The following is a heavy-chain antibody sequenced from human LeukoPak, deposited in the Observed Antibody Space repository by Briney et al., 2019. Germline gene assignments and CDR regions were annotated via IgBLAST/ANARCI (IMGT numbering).Heavy chain of an antibody. CDR1: GGSFSGYY. V-gene: IGHV4-59*08. CDR3: ARANCSGGSCYRGWFDP. CDR2: IYYSGST. D-gene: IGHD2-15*01. J-gene: IGHJ5*02. Sequence: SETLSLTCAVYGGSFSGYYWSWIRQPPGKGLEWIGYIYYSGSTNYNPSLKSRVTISVDTSKNQFSLKLSSVTAADTAVYYCARANCSGGSCYRGWFDPWGQGTLVTVSS.